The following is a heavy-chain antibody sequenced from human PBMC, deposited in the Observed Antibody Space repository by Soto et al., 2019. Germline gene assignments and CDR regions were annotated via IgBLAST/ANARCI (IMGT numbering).Heavy chain of an antibody. CDR3: ASDYGGNAYFDY. CDR1: GFTFSSYG. CDR2: IWYDGSNK. J-gene: IGHJ4*02. Sequence: QVQLVESGGGVVQPGRSLRLSCAASGFTFSSYGMHWVRQAPGKGLEWVAVIWYDGSNKYYADSVKGRFTISRDNSKNTLYLQMNSLRAEDTAVYYCASDYGGNAYFDYWGQGTLVTVSS. D-gene: IGHD4-17*01. V-gene: IGHV3-33*01.